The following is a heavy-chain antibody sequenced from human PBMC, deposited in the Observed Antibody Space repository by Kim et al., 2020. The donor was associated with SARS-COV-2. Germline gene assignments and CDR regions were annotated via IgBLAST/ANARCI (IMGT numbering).Heavy chain of an antibody. V-gene: IGHV4-39*01. D-gene: IGHD2-21*02. CDR3: ARLGIVVVTPSRIDY. J-gene: IGHJ4*02. Sequence: PALESRVTISVVTAKNQFSLKLSSVTAADTAVYYCARLGIVVVTPSRIDYWGQGTLVTVSS.